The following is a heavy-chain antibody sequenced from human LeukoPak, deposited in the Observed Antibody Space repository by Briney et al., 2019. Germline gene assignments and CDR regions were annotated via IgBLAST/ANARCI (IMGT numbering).Heavy chain of an antibody. CDR1: KFTFSNYA. Sequence: QPGGSLRLSCAASKFTFSNYAMSWVRQAPGKGLEWVSTINGRSTYYADSVKGRFTISRDNSKNTLYLQVDSLRAEDTAVYYCAKNNGADWRLLDYWGQGTLVTVSS. V-gene: IGHV3-23*01. D-gene: IGHD1-1*01. CDR2: INGRST. J-gene: IGHJ4*02. CDR3: AKNNGADWRLLDY.